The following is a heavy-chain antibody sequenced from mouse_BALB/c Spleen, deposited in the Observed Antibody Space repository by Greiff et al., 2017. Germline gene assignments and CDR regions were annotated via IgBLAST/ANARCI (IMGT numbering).Heavy chain of an antibody. CDR3: ADYYGRSDWYLEV. D-gene: IGHD1-1*01. CDR1: GFNIKDTY. Sequence: EVQLQQSGAELVKPGASVKLSCTASGFNIKDTYMHWVKQRPEQGLEWIGRIDPANGNTKYDPKFQGKATITADTSSNTAYLQLSSLTSEDTAVYDCADYYGRSDWYLEVGGAGTTVTVSS. J-gene: IGHJ1*01. V-gene: IGHV14-3*02. CDR2: IDPANGNT.